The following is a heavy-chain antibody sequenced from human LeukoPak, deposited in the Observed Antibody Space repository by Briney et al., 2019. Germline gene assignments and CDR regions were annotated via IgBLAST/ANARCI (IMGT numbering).Heavy chain of an antibody. V-gene: IGHV1-18*01. CDR1: GYSFTTHG. CDR2: ISAYNGNT. J-gene: IGHJ4*02. CDR3: ARGKITIFGVVTVFDY. Sequence: ASVKVSCKASGYSFTTHGISWVRQAPGQGLEWMGWISAYNGNTNYAQKLQGRVTMTTDTSTSTAYMELRSLRSDDTAVYYCARGKITIFGVVTVFDYWGQGTLVTVSS. D-gene: IGHD3-3*01.